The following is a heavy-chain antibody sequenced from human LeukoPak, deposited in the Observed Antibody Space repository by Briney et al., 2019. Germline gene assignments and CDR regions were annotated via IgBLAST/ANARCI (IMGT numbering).Heavy chain of an antibody. D-gene: IGHD5-24*01. CDR3: AKDIGPQLRAPTNFDY. V-gene: IGHV3-9*01. CDR1: GFTFDDYA. Sequence: QAGGSLRLSCAASGFTFDDYAMHWVRQAPGKGLEWVSGISWNSGSKDYADSVKGRFTISRDNAKNSLYRQMNSLRAEDTALYYCAKDIGPQLRAPTNFDYWGQGTLVTVSS. CDR2: ISWNSGSK. J-gene: IGHJ4*02.